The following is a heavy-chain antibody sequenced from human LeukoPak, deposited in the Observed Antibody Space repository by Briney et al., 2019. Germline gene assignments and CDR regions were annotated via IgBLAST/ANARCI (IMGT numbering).Heavy chain of an antibody. CDR3: ARDQGGSYSEDAFDI. CDR2: IIPILGIA. J-gene: IGHJ3*02. D-gene: IGHD1-26*01. V-gene: IGHV1-69*04. CDR1: GGTFSSYA. Sequence: SVKVSCKASGGTFSSYAISWVRQAPGQGLEWMGRIIPILGIANYAQKFQGRVTITADKSTSTAYMELSSLRSEDTAVYYCARDQGGSYSEDAFDIWGQGTMVTVSS.